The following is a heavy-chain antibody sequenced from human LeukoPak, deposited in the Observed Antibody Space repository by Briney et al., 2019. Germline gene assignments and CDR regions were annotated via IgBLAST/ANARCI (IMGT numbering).Heavy chain of an antibody. CDR1: GFTFSDYS. CDR3: SRWSAGSPDY. J-gene: IGHJ4*02. Sequence: GGSLRLSCAASGFTFSDYSLNWVRQAPGKGLEWVSSISSSSSYIYYADSVEGRFTISRDNAKNSLYLQMNSLRAEDTAVYYCSRWSAGSPDYWGQGTPVTVSS. CDR2: ISSSSSYI. V-gene: IGHV3-21*01. D-gene: IGHD1-26*01.